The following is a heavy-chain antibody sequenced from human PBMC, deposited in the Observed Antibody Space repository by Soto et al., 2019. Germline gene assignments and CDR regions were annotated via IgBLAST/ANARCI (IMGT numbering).Heavy chain of an antibody. CDR3: ARQTVTTYYFDY. V-gene: IGHV4-59*01. Sequence: SETLSLTCTVSGGSISSYYWSWIRQPPGKGLEWIGYIYYSGSTNYNPSLKSRVTISVDTSKNQFSLKLSSVTAADTAVYYCARQTVTTYYFDYWGQGTLVTVSS. CDR1: GGSISSYY. J-gene: IGHJ4*02. CDR2: IYYSGST. D-gene: IGHD4-17*01.